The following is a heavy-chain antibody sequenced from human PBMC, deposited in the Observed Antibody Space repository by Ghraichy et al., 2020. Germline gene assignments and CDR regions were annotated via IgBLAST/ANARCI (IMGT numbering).Heavy chain of an antibody. J-gene: IGHJ2*01. CDR3: ARGLSPLWFGELLYHYWYFDL. Sequence: SETLSLTCAVYGGSFSGYYWSWIRQPPGKGLEWIGEINHSGSTNYNPSLKSRVTISVDTSKNQFSLKLSSVTAADTAVYYCARGLSPLWFGELLYHYWYFDLWGRGTLVTVSS. V-gene: IGHV4-34*01. D-gene: IGHD3-10*01. CDR1: GGSFSGYY. CDR2: INHSGST.